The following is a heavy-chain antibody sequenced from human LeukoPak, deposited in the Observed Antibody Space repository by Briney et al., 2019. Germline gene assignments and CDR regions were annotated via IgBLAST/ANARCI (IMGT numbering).Heavy chain of an antibody. CDR2: INHSGST. V-gene: IGHV4-34*01. Sequence: SETLSLTCAVYGGSFSGYYWSWIRQPPGKGLEWIGEINHSGSTNYNPSLKSRVTISVDTSKNQFSLKLSSVTAADTAVYYCASLMVQNLDYWGQGTLVTVSP. J-gene: IGHJ4*02. CDR1: GGSFSGYY. D-gene: IGHD2-8*01. CDR3: ASLMVQNLDY.